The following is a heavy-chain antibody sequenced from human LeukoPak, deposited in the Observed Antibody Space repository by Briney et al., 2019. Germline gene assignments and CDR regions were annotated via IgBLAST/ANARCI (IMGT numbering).Heavy chain of an antibody. J-gene: IGHJ4*02. Sequence: SETLSLTCTVSGGSISSYYWSWIRQPPGKGLEWIGYIYYSGSTSYSPSLKSRVTISVDTSKSQFSLKLSSVTAADTAVYYCARPNYGSGSYPPGYWGQGTLVTVSS. CDR2: IYYSGST. CDR1: GGSISSYY. CDR3: ARPNYGSGSYPPGY. D-gene: IGHD3-10*01. V-gene: IGHV4-59*12.